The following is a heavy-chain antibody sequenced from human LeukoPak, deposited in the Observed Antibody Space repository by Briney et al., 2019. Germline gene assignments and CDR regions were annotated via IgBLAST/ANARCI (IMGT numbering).Heavy chain of an antibody. CDR1: GYTFTSYG. D-gene: IGHD2-21*02. CDR3: ARDQEVVVTADNWFDP. V-gene: IGHV1-18*01. CDR2: VSAYNSNT. Sequence: ASVKVSCKASGYTFTSYGISWVRQAPGQGLEWMGWVSAYNSNTNYAQKLQGRVTMTTDTSTSTAYMELRSLRSDDTAVYYCARDQEVVVTADNWFDPWGQGTLVTVSS. J-gene: IGHJ5*02.